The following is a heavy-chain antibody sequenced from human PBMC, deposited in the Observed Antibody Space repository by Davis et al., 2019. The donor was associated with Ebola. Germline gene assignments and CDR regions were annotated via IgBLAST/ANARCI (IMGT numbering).Heavy chain of an antibody. D-gene: IGHD2-21*01. J-gene: IGHJ4*02. CDR3: ARSDCNHIGCKLLDG. CDR2: IGGSDGST. CDR1: GFTFSSYA. Sequence: GESLKISCAASGFTFSSYAMSWVRQAPGKGLEWVSGIGGSDGSTYYADSVKGRFTISRDNSRNTLYLQMNSLRAEDTALYLCARSDCNHIGCKLLDGWGQGTPVTVSP. V-gene: IGHV3-23*01.